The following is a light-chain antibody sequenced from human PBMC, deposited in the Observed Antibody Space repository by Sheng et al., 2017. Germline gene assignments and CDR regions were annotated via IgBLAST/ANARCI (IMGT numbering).Light chain of an antibody. CDR2: GNN. CDR3: SSYTSSSTLYV. J-gene: IGLJ1*01. Sequence: QPVLTQAPSASGTPGQRVTISCSGSSPNIGSNTVNWYQQLPGTAPKLLIYGNNEGPSGVPDRFSGSKSGTSASLAISGLQSEDEADYYCSSYTSSSTLYVFGTGTKVTVL. CDR1: SPNIGSNT. V-gene: IGLV1-44*01.